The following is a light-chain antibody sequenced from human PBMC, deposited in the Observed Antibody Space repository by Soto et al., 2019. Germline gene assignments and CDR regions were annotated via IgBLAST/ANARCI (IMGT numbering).Light chain of an antibody. CDR3: CSYAGSYTWV. CDR2: DVS. V-gene: IGLV2-11*01. CDR1: SSDVGGYNF. J-gene: IGLJ3*02. Sequence: QSVLTQPRSVSGSPGQSVTISCTGTSSDVGGYNFVSWYQQHPDKAPKLMIYDVSKRPSGVPDRLSASKSGNTASLIISGLQAEDEADYYCCSYAGSYTWVFGGGTQLTVL.